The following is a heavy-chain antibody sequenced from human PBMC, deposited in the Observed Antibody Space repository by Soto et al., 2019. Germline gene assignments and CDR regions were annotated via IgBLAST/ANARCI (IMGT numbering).Heavy chain of an antibody. Sequence: VESLKISCETSGYDFTRNWIGWVRQRPGKGLEWVGLVYPRGSDTRYSPSFRGHVSMSADESVRTAYLQWTSLEASDTAIYYCARQFCTTPDCSMSFDNWGQGTPVTVSS. V-gene: IGHV5-51*01. CDR3: ARQFCTTPDCSMSFDN. CDR1: GYDFTRNW. D-gene: IGHD2-8*01. CDR2: VYPRGSDT. J-gene: IGHJ4*02.